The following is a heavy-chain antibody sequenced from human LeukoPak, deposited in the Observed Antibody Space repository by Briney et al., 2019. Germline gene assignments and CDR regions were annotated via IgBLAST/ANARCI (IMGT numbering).Heavy chain of an antibody. D-gene: IGHD3-3*01. V-gene: IGHV4-39*07. CDR1: GGSIISNTFD. CDR2: IYYSGNT. J-gene: IGHJ5*02. CDR3: ASNYDFWSGLKHNWFDP. Sequence: SETLSLTCTVSGGSIISNTFDWGWIRQPPGKGLGWIGSIYYSGNTYYNPSLKSRVTISVDASKNRFSLMLSSVTAADTAVYYCASNYDFWSGLKHNWFDPWGQGTLVTVSS.